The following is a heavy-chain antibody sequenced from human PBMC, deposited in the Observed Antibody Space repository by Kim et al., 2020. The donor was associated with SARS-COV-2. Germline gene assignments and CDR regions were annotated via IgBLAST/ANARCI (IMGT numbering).Heavy chain of an antibody. D-gene: IGHD6-13*01. J-gene: IGHJ4*02. Sequence: AQKLQGRVTMTTDTSTSTAYMELRSLRSDDTAVYYCAREGYSSSYTPAYWGQGTLVTVSS. CDR3: AREGYSSSYTPAY. V-gene: IGHV1-18*01.